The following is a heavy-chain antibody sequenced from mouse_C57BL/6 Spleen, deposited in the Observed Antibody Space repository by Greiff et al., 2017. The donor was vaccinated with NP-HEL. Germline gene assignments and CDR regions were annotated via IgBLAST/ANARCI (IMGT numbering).Heavy chain of an antibody. CDR3: ASGGLPLNY. CDR1: GYAFSSSW. V-gene: IGHV1-82*01. CDR2: IYPGDGDT. J-gene: IGHJ2*01. D-gene: IGHD2-10*01. Sequence: VKLMESGPELVKPGASVKISCKASGYAFSSSWMNWVKQRPGKGLEWIGRIYPGDGDTNYNGKFKGKATLTADKSSSTAYMQLSSLTSEDSAVYFCASGGLPLNYWGQGTTLTVSS.